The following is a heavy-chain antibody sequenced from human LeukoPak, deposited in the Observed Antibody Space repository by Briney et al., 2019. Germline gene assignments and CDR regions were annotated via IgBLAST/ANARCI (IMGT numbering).Heavy chain of an antibody. CDR2: ISAYNGNT. CDR3: ARADVHYYGSGSSPPPDY. D-gene: IGHD3-10*01. CDR1: GYTFTDYY. Sequence: ASVKVSCKASGYTFTDYYMHWVRQAPGQGLEWMGWISAYNGNTNYAQKLQGRVTMTTDTSTSTAYMELRSLRSDDTAVYYCARADVHYYGSGSSPPPDYWGQGTLVTVSS. J-gene: IGHJ4*02. V-gene: IGHV1-18*04.